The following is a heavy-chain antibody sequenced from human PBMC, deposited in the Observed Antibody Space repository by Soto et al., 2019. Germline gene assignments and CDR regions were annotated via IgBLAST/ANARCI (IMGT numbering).Heavy chain of an antibody. CDR3: ALRNINKWLNH. Sequence: ASVKVSCKVSGYTLMKLSIHWVRQAPGKGLEWMGGFDREDVKTVYAQKFQGRVTMTEDTSSDTAYMDLSSLRSEDTAMYYCALRNINKWLNHWGQGTLVHVSS. J-gene: IGHJ5*02. CDR1: GYTLMKLS. D-gene: IGHD2-15*01. CDR2: FDREDVKT. V-gene: IGHV1-24*01.